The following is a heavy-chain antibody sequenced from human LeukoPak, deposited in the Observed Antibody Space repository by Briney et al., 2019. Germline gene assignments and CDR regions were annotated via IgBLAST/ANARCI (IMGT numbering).Heavy chain of an antibody. CDR1: GFTFSSYG. CDR2: ISGSGHRT. CDR3: ASQSGYSGYEF. V-gene: IGHV3-23*01. Sequence: GGTLRLSCAASGFTFSSYGVSWVRQAPGKGLEWVSGISGSGHRTYYADSVKGRFTISRDNAKNSLYLQMNSLRAEDTAVYYCASQSGYSGYEFWGQGTLVTVSS. D-gene: IGHD5-12*01. J-gene: IGHJ4*02.